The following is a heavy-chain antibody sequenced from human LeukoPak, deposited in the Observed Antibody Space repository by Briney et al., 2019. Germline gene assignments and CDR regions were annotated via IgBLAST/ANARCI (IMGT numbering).Heavy chain of an antibody. Sequence: GGSLRLSCAASGFTFSSYAMSWVRQAPGKGLEWVSAISGSGGSTYYADSVKGRFTISRDNSKNTLYLQMNSLRAEDTAVHCCAKGPSSGWYDRFDYWGQGTLVTVSS. J-gene: IGHJ4*02. CDR3: AKGPSSGWYDRFDY. CDR1: GFTFSSYA. V-gene: IGHV3-23*01. CDR2: ISGSGGST. D-gene: IGHD6-19*01.